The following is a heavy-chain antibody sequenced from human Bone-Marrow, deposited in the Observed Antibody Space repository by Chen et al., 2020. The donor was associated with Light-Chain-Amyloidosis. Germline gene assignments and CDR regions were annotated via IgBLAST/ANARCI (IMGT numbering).Heavy chain of an antibody. CDR2: LYTGGST. J-gene: IGHJ4*02. V-gene: IGHV3-53*01. D-gene: IGHD4-17*01. CDR3: ARVRDPTYGGLDY. Sequence: VQLVESGGGLIQPGGSLRLSCAASGFTVSSNYMSWVRQAPGKGLEWVPVLYTGGSTYYADSVKGRFTISRDNSKNTLYLQMSSLRAEDTAVYYCARVRDPTYGGLDYWGQGTLVTVSS. CDR1: GFTVSSNY.